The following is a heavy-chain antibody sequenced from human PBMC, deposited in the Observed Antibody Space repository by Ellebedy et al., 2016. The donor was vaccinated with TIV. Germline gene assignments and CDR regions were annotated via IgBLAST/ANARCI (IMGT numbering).Heavy chain of an antibody. J-gene: IGHJ6*02. V-gene: IGHV3-30*02. Sequence: PGGSLRLSCAASGFTFSSYGMHWVRQAPGKGLEWVAFIRYDGSNKYYADSVKGRFTISRENSKNTLYLQMNSLKTEDTAVYYCTTDWGLLWRGMDVWGQGTTVTVSS. D-gene: IGHD3-10*01. CDR3: TTDWGLLWRGMDV. CDR2: IRYDGSNK. CDR1: GFTFSSYG.